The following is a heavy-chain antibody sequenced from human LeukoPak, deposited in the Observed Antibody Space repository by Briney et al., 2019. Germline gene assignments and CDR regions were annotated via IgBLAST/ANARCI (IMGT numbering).Heavy chain of an antibody. V-gene: IGHV3-23*01. CDR2: LSGIGSRT. CDR1: GFTFTSYD. CDR3: AKTRITMVRGEID. Sequence: GGSLTLYCATSGFTFTSYDMSWLRPAPGKGLEWVSGLSGIGSRTYYADSVEGRLTISRDNSKNTVYLQMNSLRAEDTAVYYCAKTRITMVRGEIDWGQGTLVTVSS. D-gene: IGHD3-10*01. J-gene: IGHJ4*02.